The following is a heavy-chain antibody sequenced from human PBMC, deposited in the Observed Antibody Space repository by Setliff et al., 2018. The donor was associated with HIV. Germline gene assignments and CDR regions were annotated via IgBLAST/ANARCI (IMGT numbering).Heavy chain of an antibody. CDR3: ARPRINDY. CDR2: INSDGTEK. Sequence: GGSLRLSCIASAFSFNNYYMTWVRQAPGKGLEWVANINSDGTEKNYADSVRGRFTISRDNSKNSVYLQMNGLRVEDTAIYYCARPRINDYWGQGTPVTVSS. CDR1: AFSFNNYY. J-gene: IGHJ4*02. V-gene: IGHV3-7*01.